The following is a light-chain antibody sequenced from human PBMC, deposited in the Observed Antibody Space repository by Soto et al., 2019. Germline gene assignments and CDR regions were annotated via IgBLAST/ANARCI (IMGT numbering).Light chain of an antibody. CDR3: QQYDNLPLT. CDR1: QGISNY. CDR2: DAS. V-gene: IGKV1-33*01. Sequence: DIQMTQSPSSLSASVGDRVTITCQASQGISNYLNWYQQKPGKAPKLLIYDASKLETGVPSRFSGSGSGTDFTSTISSLQPEDIATYYCQQYDNLPLTFGGGAKVEIK. J-gene: IGKJ4*01.